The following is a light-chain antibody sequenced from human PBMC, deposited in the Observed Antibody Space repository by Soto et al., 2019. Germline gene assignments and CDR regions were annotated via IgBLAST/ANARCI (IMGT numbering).Light chain of an antibody. CDR3: QQIKDWPGT. Sequence: EILMTQSPATLSVPPGERVTFSCRASQSVRYSLAWYQQTTGQAPRLLIYDASTRDTGIPVRFSGRGSGTEFTLPISRLQSEDFSVYYCQQIKDWPGTFGQGTKVDIK. V-gene: IGKV3-15*01. CDR1: QSVRYS. CDR2: DAS. J-gene: IGKJ1*01.